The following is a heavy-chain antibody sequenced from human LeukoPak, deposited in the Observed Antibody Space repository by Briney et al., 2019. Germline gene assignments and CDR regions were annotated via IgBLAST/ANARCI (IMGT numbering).Heavy chain of an antibody. D-gene: IGHD1-7*01. J-gene: IGHJ4*02. CDR3: ARVGRITGTAPTKLDY. CDR2: INPNSGGT. Sequence: ASVKVSCKASGYTFTGYYMHWVRQAPGQGLEWMGWINPNSGGTNYAQKFQGRVTMTRDTSISTAYMKLSRLRSDDTAVYYCARVGRITGTAPTKLDYWGQGTLVTVSS. CDR1: GYTFTGYY. V-gene: IGHV1-2*02.